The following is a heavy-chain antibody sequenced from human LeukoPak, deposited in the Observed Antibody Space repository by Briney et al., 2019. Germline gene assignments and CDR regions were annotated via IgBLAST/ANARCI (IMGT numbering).Heavy chain of an antibody. Sequence: GGSLRLSCAAPGFTVSSNYMSWVRKAPGKGLEWVSVIYSGGSTYYADSVKGRFTISRDNSKNTLYLQMNSLRAEDTAVYYCARGGIAVAGSFDYWGQGTLVTVSS. D-gene: IGHD6-19*01. V-gene: IGHV3-66*01. CDR3: ARGGIAVAGSFDY. CDR1: GFTVSSNY. CDR2: IYSGGST. J-gene: IGHJ4*02.